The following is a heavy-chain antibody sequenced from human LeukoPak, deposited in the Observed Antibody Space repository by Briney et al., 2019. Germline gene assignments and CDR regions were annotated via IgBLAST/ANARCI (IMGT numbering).Heavy chain of an antibody. V-gene: IGHV4-39*07. Sequence: SETLSLTCTVSGGSISSGDSYWGWIRQPPGKGLQWIGSMYHSGSSYYNPSLKSRVTISVDTSKNQFSLKLSSVTAADTAVYYCASVRTGWYYFDYWGQGTLVTVSS. CDR1: GGSISSGDSY. CDR3: ASVRTGWYYFDY. J-gene: IGHJ4*02. D-gene: IGHD6-19*01. CDR2: MYHSGSS.